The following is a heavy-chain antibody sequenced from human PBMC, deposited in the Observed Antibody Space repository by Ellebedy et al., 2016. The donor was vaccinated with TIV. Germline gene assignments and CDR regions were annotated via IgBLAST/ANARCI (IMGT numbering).Heavy chain of an antibody. Sequence: GGSLRLSCSASGFTFSNYAMHWVRQAPGKGLEYVSAISSNGGSTYYADSVKGRFTISRDNSKNPLYLQMNSLRAEDTAVYYCARDRGYCTNGVCYKGNYYYYGMDVWGQGTTVTVSS. CDR1: GFTFSNYA. D-gene: IGHD2-8*01. V-gene: IGHV3-64*04. J-gene: IGHJ6*02. CDR3: ARDRGYCTNGVCYKGNYYYYGMDV. CDR2: ISSNGGST.